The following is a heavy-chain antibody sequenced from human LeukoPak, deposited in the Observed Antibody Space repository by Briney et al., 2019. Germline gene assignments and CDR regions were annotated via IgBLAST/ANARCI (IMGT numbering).Heavy chain of an antibody. V-gene: IGHV4-34*01. CDR2: INHSGST. CDR3: ARGMAGDFYYYYYYMDA. J-gene: IGHJ6*03. Sequence: PSETLSLTCAVYGGSFSGYYWSWIRQPPGKGLEWIGEINHSGSTNYNPSLKSRVTISVGTSKNQFSLKLSSVTAADTAVYYCARGMAGDFYYYYYYMDAWGKGTTVTVSS. D-gene: IGHD6-19*01. CDR1: GGSFSGYY.